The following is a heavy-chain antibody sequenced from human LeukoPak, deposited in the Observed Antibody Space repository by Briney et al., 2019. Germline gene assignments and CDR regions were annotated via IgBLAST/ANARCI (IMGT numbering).Heavy chain of an antibody. J-gene: IGHJ4*02. CDR1: GYTFTSYG. D-gene: IGHD3-22*01. CDR3: ARDVYYYDSSGSDY. Sequence: ASVKVSCKASGYTFTSYGISWVRQAPGQGLEWMGWISTYSVNTNYAQKFQGRVTMTTDTSTNTAYMELRSLRSDDTAVYYCARDVYYYDSSGSDYWGQGTLVTVSS. V-gene: IGHV1-18*01. CDR2: ISTYSVNT.